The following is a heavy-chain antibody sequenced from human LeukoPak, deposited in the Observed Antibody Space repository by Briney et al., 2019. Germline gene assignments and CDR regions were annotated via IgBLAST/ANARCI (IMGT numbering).Heavy chain of an antibody. J-gene: IGHJ4*02. Sequence: GGSLTLSCAASGYTFSDFSVNWVRQGPGKGLEWVSSISVRSNYRYYADSVRGRFTISRDDARDSLFLQMNSLRAEDTAVYFCVRLRRNNDRSGYYYYYDYWGQGTLVTVSS. CDR3: VRLRRNNDRSGYYYYYDY. V-gene: IGHV3-21*01. CDR1: GYTFSDFS. CDR2: ISVRSNYR. D-gene: IGHD3-22*01.